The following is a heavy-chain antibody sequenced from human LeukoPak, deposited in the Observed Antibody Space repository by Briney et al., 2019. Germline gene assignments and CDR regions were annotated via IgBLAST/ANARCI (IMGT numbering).Heavy chain of an antibody. CDR3: ARSPGEQWLGD. CDR2: IYYSGST. J-gene: IGHJ4*02. D-gene: IGHD6-19*01. Sequence: SETLSLTCTVSGGPISSYYWSWIRQPPGKGLEWVGYIYYSGSTNYNPSLKSRGTISVDTSKNQFSLKLTSVTAADTAVYYCARSPGEQWLGDWGQGTLVTVSS. CDR1: GGPISSYY. V-gene: IGHV4-59*01.